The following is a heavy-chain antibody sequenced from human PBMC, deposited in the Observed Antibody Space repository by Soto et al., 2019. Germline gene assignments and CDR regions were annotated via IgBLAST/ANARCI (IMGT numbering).Heavy chain of an antibody. CDR2: ISSTTNYI. V-gene: IGHV3-21*01. CDR3: ARGSEDLTSNFDY. Sequence: GGSLRLSCAASGFTFTRYSMNWVRQAPGKGLEWVSSISSTTNYIYYADSMKGRFTVSRDNAKNSVYLEMNSLSAEDTAVYYCARGSEDLTSNFDYWGQGTLVTVSS. CDR1: GFTFTRYS. J-gene: IGHJ4*02.